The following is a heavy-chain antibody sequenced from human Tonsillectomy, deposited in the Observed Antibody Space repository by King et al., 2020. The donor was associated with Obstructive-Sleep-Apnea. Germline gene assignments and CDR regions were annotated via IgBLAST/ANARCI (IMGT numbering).Heavy chain of an antibody. CDR2: INTYNGNT. CDR1: GYSFTSYG. Sequence: QLVQSGADVKKPGASVKVSCKTSGYSFTSYGISWVRQAPGQGLEWMGWINTYNGNTEHAQKVQGRVTMTTDTSTSTAYMELRSLRSDDTAVYYCASALVGATLEYFQHWGQGTLLTVSS. J-gene: IGHJ1*01. V-gene: IGHV1-18*04. D-gene: IGHD1-26*01. CDR3: ASALVGATLEYFQH.